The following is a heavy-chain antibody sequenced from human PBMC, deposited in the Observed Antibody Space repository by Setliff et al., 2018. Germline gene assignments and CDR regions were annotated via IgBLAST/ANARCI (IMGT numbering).Heavy chain of an antibody. Sequence: GASLKLSCAASGFTFSSYGMYWVRQAPGKGLEWVAVIWYDGSKKYYADSVKGRLTISRDNSNNTLYLQMNSLRVEDTAVYYCARGGPRQGGAFDIWGQGTMVTVSS. V-gene: IGHV3-33*01. CDR3: ARGGPRQGGAFDI. CDR1: GFTFSSYG. J-gene: IGHJ3*02. CDR2: IWYDGSKK.